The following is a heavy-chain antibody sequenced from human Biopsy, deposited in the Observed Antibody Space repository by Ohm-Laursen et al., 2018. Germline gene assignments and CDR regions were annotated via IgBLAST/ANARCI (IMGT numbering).Heavy chain of an antibody. CDR3: ARDDAVTVIRGLYY. CDR1: GGSISSYY. V-gene: IGHV4-59*01. Sequence: SETLSLTCTVSGGSISSYYWNWIRQPPGKGLEWIGYIYCSGTTDYSPSLKSRVTISIDKSKNQFFLKLSSVTAEDTAVYYCARDDAVTVIRGLYYWGQGALVTVSS. D-gene: IGHD2-21*02. CDR2: IYCSGTT. J-gene: IGHJ4*02.